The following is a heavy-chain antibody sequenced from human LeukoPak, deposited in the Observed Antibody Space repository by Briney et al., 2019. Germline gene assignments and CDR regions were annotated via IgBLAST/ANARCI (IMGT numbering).Heavy chain of an antibody. CDR1: GFTFSSYW. V-gene: IGHV3-7*01. CDR2: IKQDGSEK. J-gene: IGHJ1*01. Sequence: PGGSLRLSCAASGFTFSSYWMSWVRQAPGKGLEWVGNIKQDGSEKYYVDSVKGRFTISRDNAKNSLYLQMNSLRAEDTAVYYCARDSLPNIRLGELSSSAEYFQHWGQGTLVTVSS. D-gene: IGHD3-16*02. CDR3: ARDSLPNIRLGELSSSAEYFQH.